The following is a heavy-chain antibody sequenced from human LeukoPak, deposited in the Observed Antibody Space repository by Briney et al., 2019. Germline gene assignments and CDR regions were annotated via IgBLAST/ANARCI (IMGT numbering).Heavy chain of an antibody. V-gene: IGHV3-23*01. CDR3: STTVWSVGACYNPDFDY. CDR2: ISGGGGST. CDR1: GFIFSNYA. Sequence: GGSLRLSCAASGFIFSNYAMNWVHQAPGKGLEWVSSISGGGGSTDYADSVKGRFTISRDNAKNTLYLQMSSLTSEDKALYYWSTTVWSVGACYNPDFDYWGQGTLVTVSS. J-gene: IGHJ4*02. D-gene: IGHD3-3*01.